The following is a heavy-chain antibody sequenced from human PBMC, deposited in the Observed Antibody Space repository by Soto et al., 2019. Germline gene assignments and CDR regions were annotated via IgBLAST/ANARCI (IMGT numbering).Heavy chain of an antibody. V-gene: IGHV3-21*01. CDR3: ARADVLGDFDWSSYGMDV. J-gene: IGHJ6*02. Sequence: EVQLVESGGGLVKPGGSLSLSGAASGFTFSSYSMNWVRQAPENGLEWVSSISSSSSYIYYADSVKGRFTISRDNANNSLYLQMNILSAEATAVYYCARADVLGDFDWSSYGMDVWGQGTTVTVSS. CDR1: GFTFSSYS. D-gene: IGHD3-9*01. CDR2: ISSSSSYI.